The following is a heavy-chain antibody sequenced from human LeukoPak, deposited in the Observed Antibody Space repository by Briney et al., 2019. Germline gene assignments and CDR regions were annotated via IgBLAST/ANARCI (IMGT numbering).Heavy chain of an antibody. D-gene: IGHD5-18*01. CDR1: GGSISTYY. J-gene: IGHJ4*02. Sequence: SETLSLTCTVSGGSISTYYWSWIRQSPGKGLEWIGYIYYSGSTNYNPSLKSRVTISVDTSKNQFSLKLSSVTAADTAVYYCARASGYSYGYGTQGYWGQGTLVTVSS. V-gene: IGHV4-59*01. CDR3: ARASGYSYGYGTQGY. CDR2: IYYSGST.